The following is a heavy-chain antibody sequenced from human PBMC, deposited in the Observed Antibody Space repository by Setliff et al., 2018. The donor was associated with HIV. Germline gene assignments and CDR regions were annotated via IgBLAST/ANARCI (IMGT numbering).Heavy chain of an antibody. Sequence: SETLSLTCTVSGGSISSSSYYWGWIRQPPGKGLEWIGSIYYSGSTYYNPSLKSRVTISVDTSKNQFSLKLSSVNAADTAVYYCAVGGEDWGFFDYWGQETLVTVSS. CDR1: GGSISSSSYY. J-gene: IGHJ4*02. CDR2: IYYSGST. D-gene: IGHD7-27*01. V-gene: IGHV4-39*01. CDR3: AVGGEDWGFFDY.